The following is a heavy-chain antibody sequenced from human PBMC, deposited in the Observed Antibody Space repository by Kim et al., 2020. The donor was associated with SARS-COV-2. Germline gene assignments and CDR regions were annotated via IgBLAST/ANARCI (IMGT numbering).Heavy chain of an antibody. V-gene: IGHV3-23*01. CDR1: GFTFSNYA. Sequence: GGSLRLSCAASGFTFSNYAMSWVRQAPGEGLEWVSTISSSGDSTYYADSVKGRFTISRDNSKNTLYLQMNSLRAEDTAVYYCAKGLTYRAVAGTTPGFEYWGQGTLVTVSS. CDR2: ISSSGDST. D-gene: IGHD6-19*01. CDR3: AKGLTYRAVAGTTPGFEY. J-gene: IGHJ4*02.